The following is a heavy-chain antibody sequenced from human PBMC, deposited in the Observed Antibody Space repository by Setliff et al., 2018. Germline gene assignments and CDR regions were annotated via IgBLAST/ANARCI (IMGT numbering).Heavy chain of an antibody. V-gene: IGHV1-2*02. D-gene: IGHD1-26*01. CDR1: GYTFTGYY. J-gene: IGHJ6*03. Sequence: ASVKVSCKASGYTFTGYYMHWVRQAPGQGLEWMGWINPNSGGTNYAQKFQGRVTMTRDTSISTAYMDLTSLRSDDTAIYYCARDSTGSDLYEFQYMDVWGKGTPVTVSS. CDR3: ARDSTGSDLYEFQYMDV. CDR2: INPNSGGT.